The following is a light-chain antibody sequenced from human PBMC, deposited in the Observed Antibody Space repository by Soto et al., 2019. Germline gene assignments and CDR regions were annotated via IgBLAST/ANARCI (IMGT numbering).Light chain of an antibody. Sequence: EIVMTQSPATLSVSAGERATLSCRASQSVSSNLAWYQQKPGQAPRLLIYGASTRATGIPARFSGSGSGTEFTLTISSLQSEDFAVYYCQQYNNWPSWTFGHGTKVDIK. V-gene: IGKV3-15*01. J-gene: IGKJ1*01. CDR2: GAS. CDR1: QSVSSN. CDR3: QQYNNWPSWT.